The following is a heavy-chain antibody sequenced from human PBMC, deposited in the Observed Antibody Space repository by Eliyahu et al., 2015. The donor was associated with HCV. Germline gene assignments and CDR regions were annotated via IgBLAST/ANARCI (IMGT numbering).Heavy chain of an antibody. V-gene: IGHV3-21*01. CDR2: ISSSSSYI. CDR1: GFTFSSYS. J-gene: IGHJ6*02. CDR3: ARVLPRGWGWYPSLGPYGMDV. Sequence: EVQLVESGGGLVKPGGSLRLSCAASGFTFSSYSMXWVRPGPGRGGGCGASISSSSSYIYYADSVKGRFTISRDNAKNSLYLQMNSLRAEDTAVYYCARVLPRGWGWYPSLGPYGMDVWGQGTTVTVSS. D-gene: IGHD6-19*01.